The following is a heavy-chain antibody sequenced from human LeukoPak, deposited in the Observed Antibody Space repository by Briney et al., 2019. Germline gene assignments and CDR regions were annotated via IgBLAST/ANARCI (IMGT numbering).Heavy chain of an antibody. Sequence: SETLSLTCTISGGSISISSYYWNWIRQPAGKGLDWIGRIYTSGSTNYNPSLKSRVTMSLDTSKNQFSLKLRSVTAADTAVYYCTRGAGPGGMDVWGQGTTVTVSS. V-gene: IGHV4-61*02. CDR3: TRGAGPGGMDV. J-gene: IGHJ6*02. CDR1: GGSISISSYY. CDR2: IYTSGST.